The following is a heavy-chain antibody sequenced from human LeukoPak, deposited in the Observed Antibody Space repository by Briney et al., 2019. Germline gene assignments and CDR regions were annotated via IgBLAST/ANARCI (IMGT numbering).Heavy chain of an antibody. CDR3: ARDGDYVWGSPFDI. D-gene: IGHD3-16*01. CDR2: IYYSGST. J-gene: IGHJ3*02. CDR1: GGSISSYY. V-gene: IGHV4-59*01. Sequence: SETLSLTCTVSGGSISSYYWSWIRQPPGKGLEWIGYIYYSGSTNYNPSLKSRVTISVDTSKNQFSLKLSSVTAADTAVYYCARDGDYVWGSPFDIWGQGTMVTVSS.